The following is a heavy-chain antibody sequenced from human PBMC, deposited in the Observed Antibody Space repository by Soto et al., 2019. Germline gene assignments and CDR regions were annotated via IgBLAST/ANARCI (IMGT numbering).Heavy chain of an antibody. CDR1: GGTFSSYA. CDR2: IIPIFGTA. CDR3: ARDRRSYYDFWSGYSRGRYYGMDV. V-gene: IGHV1-69*13. Sequence: SVKVSCKASGGTFSSYAISWVRQAPGQGLEWMGGIIPIFGTANYAQKFQGRVTITADESTSTAYMELSSLRSEDTAVYYCARDRRSYYDFWSGYSRGRYYGMDVWGQGTTVTVTS. D-gene: IGHD3-3*01. J-gene: IGHJ6*02.